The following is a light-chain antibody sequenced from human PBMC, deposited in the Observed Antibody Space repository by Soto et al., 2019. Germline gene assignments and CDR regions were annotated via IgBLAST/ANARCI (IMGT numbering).Light chain of an antibody. Sequence: DIQMTQSPSSLSASVGDRVTITCRASQSISSYLNWYQQKPGKAPKLLIYAASSLQSGVPSRFSGTGSGTDFTLTISSLQPEDCATYYCQQSYSTPLTFGGGTKVEIK. CDR1: QSISSY. CDR2: AAS. CDR3: QQSYSTPLT. J-gene: IGKJ4*01. V-gene: IGKV1-39*01.